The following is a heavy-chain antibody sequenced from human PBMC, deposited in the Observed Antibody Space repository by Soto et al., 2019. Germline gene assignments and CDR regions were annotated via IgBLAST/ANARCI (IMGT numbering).Heavy chain of an antibody. CDR1: GFTFSSYG. CDR3: ARDRAAAGSGYYYYGMDV. D-gene: IGHD6-13*01. J-gene: IGHJ6*02. CDR2: IWYDGSNK. V-gene: IGHV3-33*01. Sequence: GGSLRLSCAASGFTFSSYGMHWVRQAPGKGLEWVAVIWYDGSNKYYADSVKGRFTISRDNPKNTLYLQMNNLRAEDTAVYYCARDRAAAGSGYYYYGMDVWGQGTTVTVSS.